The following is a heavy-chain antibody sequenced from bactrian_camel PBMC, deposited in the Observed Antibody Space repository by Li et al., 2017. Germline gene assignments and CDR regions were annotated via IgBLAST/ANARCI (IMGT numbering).Heavy chain of an antibody. V-gene: IGHV3S1*01. D-gene: IGHD6*01. CDR3: ATDLPSWYWASDFGY. J-gene: IGHJ6*01. Sequence: HVQLVESGGGSVQAGGSLRLSCAISGRSNENYFLAWFRQPPGKEREGVAVIYTGDGSTYYADSVKGRFTISRDNAKNTVYLQMNSLKSEDTALYYCATDLPSWYWASDFGYWGQGTQVTVS. CDR1: GRSNENYF. CDR2: IYTGDGST.